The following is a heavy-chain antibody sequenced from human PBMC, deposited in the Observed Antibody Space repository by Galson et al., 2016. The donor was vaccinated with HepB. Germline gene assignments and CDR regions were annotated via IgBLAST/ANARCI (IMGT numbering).Heavy chain of an antibody. CDR2: VYSDGIT. CDR1: GFMFTNYA. J-gene: IGHJ4*02. V-gene: IGHV3-53*01. D-gene: IGHD1-26*01. CDR3: ASRSGSYYLRF. Sequence: LRLSCAASGFMFTNYAIHWVRQTPGKGLEWVSVVYSDGITYYADSVKGRFTISSVSSKNTLYLQMNSLRAEDSAVYYCASRSGSYYLRFWGQGTVVTVSS.